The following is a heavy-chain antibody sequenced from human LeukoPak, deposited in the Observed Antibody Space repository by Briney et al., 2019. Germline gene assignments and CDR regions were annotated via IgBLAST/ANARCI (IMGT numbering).Heavy chain of an antibody. Sequence: GGSLRLSCAASGFTVSSNYMSWVRQAPGKGLEWLSIIYSGGNTYYADSGKGRFTISRDNSKNTLFLQMNSLRAEDTAVYYCARVIVHTTYDAFDIWGQGTMVTVSS. J-gene: IGHJ3*02. D-gene: IGHD1-1*01. CDR1: GFTVSSNY. CDR2: IYSGGNT. V-gene: IGHV3-66*01. CDR3: ARVIVHTTYDAFDI.